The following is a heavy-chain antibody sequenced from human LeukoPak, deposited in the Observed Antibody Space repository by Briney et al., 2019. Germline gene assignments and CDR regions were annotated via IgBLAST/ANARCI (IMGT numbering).Heavy chain of an antibody. CDR1: GGTFSSYA. Sequence: SVKVSCKASGGTFSSYAISWVRQAPGQGLEWMGGIIPIFGTANYAQKFQGRVTITADESTSTAYMELSSLRSEDTAVYYCARAGGFCSGGSCYTQLDYWGQGTLVTVSS. CDR2: IIPIFGTA. D-gene: IGHD2-15*01. V-gene: IGHV1-69*01. J-gene: IGHJ4*02. CDR3: ARAGGFCSGGSCYTQLDY.